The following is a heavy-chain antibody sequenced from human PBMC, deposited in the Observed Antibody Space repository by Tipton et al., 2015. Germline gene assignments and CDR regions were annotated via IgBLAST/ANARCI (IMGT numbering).Heavy chain of an antibody. CDR3: ARDLEHGMDV. J-gene: IGHJ6*02. CDR1: AYSISTDYY. Sequence: TLSLTCAVSAYSISTDYYWVWIRQPPGKGLEWIGTISHSGSTYYNPSLKSRVTISLDTSKNQFSLTLNSVTAADTAVYYCARDLEHGMDVWGQGTTVTVSS. CDR2: ISHSGST. D-gene: IGHD5-24*01. V-gene: IGHV4-38-2*02.